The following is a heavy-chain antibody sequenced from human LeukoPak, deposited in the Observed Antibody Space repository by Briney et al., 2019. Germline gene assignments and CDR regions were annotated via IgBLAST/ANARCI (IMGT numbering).Heavy chain of an antibody. Sequence: PGGSLRLSCEASGFTFSNYGMHWVRQAPGKGLEWAAFIRHDGSKIYYADSVKGRFTISRDNAKNSLYLQMNNLGAEDTAVYYCATDPASYCTSSTCDFDYWGQGTLVTVSS. V-gene: IGHV3-30*02. D-gene: IGHD2-8*01. CDR1: GFTFSNYG. CDR3: ATDPASYCTSSTCDFDY. J-gene: IGHJ4*02. CDR2: IRHDGSKI.